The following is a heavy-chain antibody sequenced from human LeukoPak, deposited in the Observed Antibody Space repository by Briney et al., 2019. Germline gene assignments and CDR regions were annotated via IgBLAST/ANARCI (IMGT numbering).Heavy chain of an antibody. CDR1: GITFSRHG. CDR2: IADDGGVK. D-gene: IGHD3-3*01. Sequence: GGSLRLSCVASGITFSRHGMDWVRQAPGKGLEWVAVIADDGGVKQYADSVKGRFTVSRDNSKSTLYLQMDGLSVEDTAIYYCAREATWGEWYFDHWGQGTPVTVSS. CDR3: AREATWGEWYFDH. V-gene: IGHV3-30*03. J-gene: IGHJ4*02.